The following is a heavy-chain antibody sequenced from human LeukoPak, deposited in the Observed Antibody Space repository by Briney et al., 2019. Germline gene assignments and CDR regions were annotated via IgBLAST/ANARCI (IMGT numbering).Heavy chain of an antibody. J-gene: IGHJ4*02. CDR3: AKAPYYYGSEIDY. V-gene: IGHV3-23*01. D-gene: IGHD3-10*01. CDR2: ISGSGGST. Sequence: GGSLRLSCAASGFTFSSYAMSWVRQAPGKGLEWVSAISGSGGSTYYADSVKGRFTISRDNSENTLYLQMNSLRAEDTAVYYCAKAPYYYGSEIDYWGQGTLVTVSS. CDR1: GFTFSSYA.